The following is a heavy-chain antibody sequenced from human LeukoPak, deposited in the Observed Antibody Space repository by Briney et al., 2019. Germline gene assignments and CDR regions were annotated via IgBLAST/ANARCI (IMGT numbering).Heavy chain of an antibody. V-gene: IGHV4-59*08. CDR3: ARGHSYASGSSVGYDL. Sequence: SETLSLTCNVSGGSISGFYWTWIRQPPGKTLKWMGYVSYRGSTHYYPSLESRITIAIDTSENQFSLKLTSVTATDTAVYYCARGHSYASGSSVGYDLWGQGTLVTVSS. CDR1: GGSISGFY. D-gene: IGHD3-10*01. CDR2: VSYRGST. J-gene: IGHJ5*02.